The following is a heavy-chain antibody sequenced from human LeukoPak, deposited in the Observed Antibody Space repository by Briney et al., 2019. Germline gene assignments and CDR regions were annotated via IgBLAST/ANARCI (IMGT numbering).Heavy chain of an antibody. CDR3: AKFVRGNFYYYDSSPPPGYFDY. D-gene: IGHD3-22*01. CDR1: GFTFSSYA. V-gene: IGHV3-23*01. Sequence: PRGSLRLSCAASGFTFSSYAMSWVRQAPGKGLEWVSAISGSGGSTYYADSVKGRFTISRDNSKNTLYLQMNSLRAEDTAVYYCAKFVRGNFYYYDSSPPPGYFDYWGQGTLVTVSS. CDR2: ISGSGGST. J-gene: IGHJ4*02.